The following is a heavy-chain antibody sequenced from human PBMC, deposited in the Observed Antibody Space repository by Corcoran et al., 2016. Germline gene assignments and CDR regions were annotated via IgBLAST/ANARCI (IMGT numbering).Heavy chain of an antibody. J-gene: IGHJ4*02. Sequence: EVQLVESGGGLVTPGGSLRLSCAASGFTFSNTWMNWVRQFPGKGLEWVGRIKSESDGGTVDYAAPVKGRITISRDDSKSTMYLQRNSLRTEDTDVYYCTTCTVAVISISPGGCWGQGTGVTVSS. CDR2: IKSESDGGTV. D-gene: IGHD3-3*02. V-gene: IGHV3-15*07. CDR3: TTCTVAVISISPGGC. CDR1: GFTFSNTW.